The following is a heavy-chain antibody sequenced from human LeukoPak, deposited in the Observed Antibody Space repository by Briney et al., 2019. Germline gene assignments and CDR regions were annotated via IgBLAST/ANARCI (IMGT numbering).Heavy chain of an antibody. D-gene: IGHD1-1*01. Sequence: GGTLRLSCAASGFTFSNYGMGWVRQAPGKGLEWVSAISGSGDSTYYADSVKGRFTISRDNSKNTLYLQMNSLRVEDTAVYYCAKGRTGMTGRDWFDPWGQGTLVTVSS. CDR3: AKGRTGMTGRDWFDP. J-gene: IGHJ5*02. CDR1: GFTFSNYG. CDR2: ISGSGDST. V-gene: IGHV3-23*01.